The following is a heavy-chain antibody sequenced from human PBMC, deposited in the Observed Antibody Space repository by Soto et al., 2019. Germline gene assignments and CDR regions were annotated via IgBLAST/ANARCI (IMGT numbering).Heavy chain of an antibody. Sequence: QITLNESGPTQVKPRQTLTLTCTFSGFSLTTSGVGVGWIRQSPGKAPEWLALIFWDVDKRYSPSLTSRLTITKDTSKNQVVLTMADLDPADTATYYCAHRVLRTVFGLVTTTAIYFDFWGQGTPVAVSS. D-gene: IGHD3-3*01. CDR3: AHRVLRTVFGLVTTTAIYFDF. V-gene: IGHV2-5*02. J-gene: IGHJ4*02. CDR2: IFWDVDK. CDR1: GFSLTTSGVG.